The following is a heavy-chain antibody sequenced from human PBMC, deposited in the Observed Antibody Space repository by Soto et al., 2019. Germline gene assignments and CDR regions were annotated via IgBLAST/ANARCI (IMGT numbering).Heavy chain of an antibody. Sequence: QVPLVESGGGVVQPGRSLRLSCAASGFTFSSYAMHWVRQAPGKGLEWVAVISYDGSNKYYADSVKGRFTISRDNSXXTRYLQMNSLRAGDTAVYYCAGEARYEGGYYGMDVWGQGTTVTVSS. V-gene: IGHV3-30-3*01. J-gene: IGHJ6*02. CDR1: GFTFSSYA. D-gene: IGHD5-12*01. CDR2: ISYDGSNK. CDR3: AGEARYEGGYYGMDV.